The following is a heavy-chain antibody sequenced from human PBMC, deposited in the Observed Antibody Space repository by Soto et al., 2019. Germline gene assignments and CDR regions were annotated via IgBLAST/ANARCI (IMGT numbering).Heavy chain of an antibody. CDR3: ARVAPAAYYGMDV. D-gene: IGHD2-2*01. CDR1: GGSISSGGYY. CDR2: IYYSGST. V-gene: IGHV4-31*03. Sequence: QVQLQESGPGLVKPSQTLSLTCTVSGGSISSGGYYCSWIRQHPGKGLEWIGSIYYSGSTYYNPSLKSRVTISVDTSKNQFSLKLSSVTAADTAVYYCARVAPAAYYGMDVWGQGTTVTVSS. J-gene: IGHJ6*02.